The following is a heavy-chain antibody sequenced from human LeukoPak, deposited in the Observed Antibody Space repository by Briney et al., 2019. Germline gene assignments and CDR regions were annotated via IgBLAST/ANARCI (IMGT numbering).Heavy chain of an antibody. V-gene: IGHV1-2*02. D-gene: IGHD3-10*01. CDR3: ASLGDKYGSGSYAPFDY. CDR2: INPNSGGT. J-gene: IGHJ4*02. Sequence: ASVKVSCKASGYTFTGYFMHWVRQAPGQGLEWMGWINPNSGGTNYAQKFQGRVTMTRDTSTNTAYMEVSRLRSDDTAVYYCASLGDKYGSGSYAPFDYWGQGTLVTVSS. CDR1: GYTFTGYF.